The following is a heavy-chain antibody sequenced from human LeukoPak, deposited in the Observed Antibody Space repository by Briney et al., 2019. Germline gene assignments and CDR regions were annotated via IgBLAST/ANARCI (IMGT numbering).Heavy chain of an antibody. J-gene: IGHJ6*03. CDR1: QFTFSSHA. V-gene: IGHV3-30*01. CDR2: MSFDGSHI. CDR3: ARGGTYYYQYYYMDV. Sequence: GGSLRLSCAASQFTFSSHAMNWVRQAPGKGLDWVAVMSFDGSHIYYAVSVKGRFTISRDNSNNTLFLQMNSLNADDTAVYYCARGGTYYYQYYYMDVWGKGTTVTVSS. D-gene: IGHD3-16*01.